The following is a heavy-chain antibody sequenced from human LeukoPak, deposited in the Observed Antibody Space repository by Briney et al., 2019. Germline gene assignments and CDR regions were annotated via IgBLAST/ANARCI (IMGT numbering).Heavy chain of an antibody. CDR3: ARNRGYGGYDSDY. CDR2: ISSSGTTI. J-gene: IGHJ4*02. CDR1: GFSFSDYY. Sequence: PGGSQRLSCAVSGFSFSDYYMSWIRQAPGKGLEGVSYISSSGTTIYYADSVKGRFTISRDNAKNSLYLQMNSLRAEDTAVYYCARNRGYGGYDSDYWGQGTLVTVSS. D-gene: IGHD5-12*01. V-gene: IGHV3-11*01.